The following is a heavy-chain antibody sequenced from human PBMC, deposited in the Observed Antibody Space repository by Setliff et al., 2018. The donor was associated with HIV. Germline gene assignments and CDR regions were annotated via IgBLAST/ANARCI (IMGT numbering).Heavy chain of an antibody. V-gene: IGHV1-2*02. CDR1: GYSFTDYF. Sequence: GASVKVSCKASGYSFTDYFMHWVRQAPGQGLERMGWISPNNGDKNIPQSFQGRVTMTRDTSINTAYMELSGLRSDDTAMYYCARQLSNSLDYWGQGTLVTVSS. CDR2: ISPNNGDK. D-gene: IGHD7-27*01. J-gene: IGHJ4*02. CDR3: ARQLSNSLDY.